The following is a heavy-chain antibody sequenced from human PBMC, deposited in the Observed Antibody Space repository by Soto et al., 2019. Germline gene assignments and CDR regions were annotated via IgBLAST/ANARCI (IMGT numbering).Heavy chain of an antibody. V-gene: IGHV4-34*01. J-gene: IGHJ6*02. CDR3: ARVRRDGYNPRPYYYYYGMDV. D-gene: IGHD5-12*01. CDR1: GGSFSGSY. Sequence: SETLSLTCAVYGGSFSGSYWSWIRQPPGKGLEWIGEINHSGSTNYNPSLKSRVTISVDTSKNQFSLKLSSVTAADTAVYYCARVRRDGYNPRPYYYYYGMDVWGQGTTVTVSS. CDR2: INHSGST.